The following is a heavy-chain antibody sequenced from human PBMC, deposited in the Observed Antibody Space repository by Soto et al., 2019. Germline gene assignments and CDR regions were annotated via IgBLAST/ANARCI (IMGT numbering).Heavy chain of an antibody. CDR2: ISGSGGST. J-gene: IGHJ6*03. V-gene: IGHV3-23*01. CDR1: GFTFSSYA. Sequence: GGSLRLSCAASGFTFSSYAMSWVRQAPGKGLEWVSAISGSGGSTYYADSVKGRFTISRDNSKNTLYLQMNSLRAEDTAVYYCAKANGDYRTYYYYYMDAWGNGTTVTVSS. D-gene: IGHD4-17*01. CDR3: AKANGDYRTYYYYYMDA.